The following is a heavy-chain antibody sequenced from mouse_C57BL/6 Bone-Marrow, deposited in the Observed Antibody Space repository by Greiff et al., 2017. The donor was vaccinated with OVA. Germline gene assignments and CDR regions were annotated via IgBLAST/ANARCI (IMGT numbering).Heavy chain of an antibody. Sequence: VQLQQSGAELVKPGASVKLSCKASGYTFTSYWMHWVKQRPGRGLEWIGRIDPNSGGTKYNEKFKSKATLTVAKPSSTAYMQLSSLTSEDSAVYYCAREEVYYDYDYRYFDVWGTGTTVTVSS. CDR3: AREEVYYDYDYRYFDV. D-gene: IGHD2-4*01. CDR2: IDPNSGGT. V-gene: IGHV1-72*01. J-gene: IGHJ1*03. CDR1: GYTFTSYW.